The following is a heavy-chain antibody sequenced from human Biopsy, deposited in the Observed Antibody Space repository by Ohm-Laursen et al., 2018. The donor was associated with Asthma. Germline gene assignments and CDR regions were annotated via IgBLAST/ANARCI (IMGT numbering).Heavy chain of an antibody. CDR1: GFTFSSYA. V-gene: IGHV3-30*04. Sequence: SSLRLSCTAPGFTFSSYAMHWVRQAPGKGLEWVAVISYDGSNKYYADSVKGRFTISRDNSKNTLYLQMNSLRAEDTAVYYCASQSSGPDFWSGYYYFDYWGQGTLVTVSS. CDR3: ASQSSGPDFWSGYYYFDY. J-gene: IGHJ4*02. CDR2: ISYDGSNK. D-gene: IGHD3-3*01.